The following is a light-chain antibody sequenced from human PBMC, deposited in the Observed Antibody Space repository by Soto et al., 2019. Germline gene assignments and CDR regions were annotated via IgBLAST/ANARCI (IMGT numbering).Light chain of an antibody. CDR1: EGIVNY. CDR3: RKYNSGGPLT. V-gene: IGKV1-27*01. J-gene: IGKJ4*01. Sequence: DIQMTQSPSSLSASIGDRVTIACRASEGIVNYFACFQQKPVKVPKLLIYAASTLQSGVPSRVSGSGSGTDFSLTISSLQPEDVATYYCRKYNSGGPLTFGGGTKVEIK. CDR2: AAS.